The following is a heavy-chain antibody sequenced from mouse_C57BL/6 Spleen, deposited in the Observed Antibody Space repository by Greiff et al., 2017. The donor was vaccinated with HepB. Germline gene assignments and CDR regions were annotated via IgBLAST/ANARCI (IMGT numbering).Heavy chain of an antibody. CDR1: GYTFTDYY. Sequence: VKLMESGAELVRPGASVKLSCKASGYTFTDYYINWVKQRPGQGLEWIARIYPGSGNTYYNEKFKGKATLTAEKSSSTAYMQLSSLTSEDSAVYFCARSHGSSYDYYAMDYWGQGTSVTVSS. J-gene: IGHJ4*01. D-gene: IGHD1-1*01. CDR2: IYPGSGNT. CDR3: ARSHGSSYDYYAMDY. V-gene: IGHV1-76*01.